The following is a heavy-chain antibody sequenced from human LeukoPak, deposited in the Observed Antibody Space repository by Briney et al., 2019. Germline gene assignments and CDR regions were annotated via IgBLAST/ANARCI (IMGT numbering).Heavy chain of an antibody. CDR2: IKSDGSEK. Sequence: QAGGSLRLSRAASGFTFSSYWMSWVRQAPGKGLEWVANIKSDGSEKYCVDSVKGRLTISRDNAKSSLYLQMNSLRVEDTAVYYCARGGGTTVTTANFDSWGQGTLVTVS. CDR1: GFTFSSYW. J-gene: IGHJ4*02. D-gene: IGHD4-17*01. V-gene: IGHV3-7*01. CDR3: ARGGGTTVTTANFDS.